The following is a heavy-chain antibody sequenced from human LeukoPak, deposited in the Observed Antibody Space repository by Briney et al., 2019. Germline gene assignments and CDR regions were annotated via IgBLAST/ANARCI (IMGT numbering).Heavy chain of an antibody. V-gene: IGHV4-31*03. CDR2: IYYSGST. J-gene: IGHJ4*02. Sequence: KPSETLSLTCTVSGGSISSGGYYWSWIRQHPGTGLEWIGYIYYSGSTYYNPSLKSRVTISVDTSKNQFSLKLSSVTAADSAVYYCARGKRSGYYFDYWGQGTLVTVSS. CDR3: ARGKRSGYYFDY. CDR1: GGSISSGGYY. D-gene: IGHD3-22*01.